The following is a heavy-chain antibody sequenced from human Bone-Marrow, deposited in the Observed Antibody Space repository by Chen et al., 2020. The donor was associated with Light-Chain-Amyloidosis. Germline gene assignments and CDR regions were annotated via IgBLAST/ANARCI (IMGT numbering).Heavy chain of an antibody. J-gene: IGHJ3*01. V-gene: IGHV3-20*04. D-gene: IGHD2-8*01. CDR1: GFNLDDYG. CDR2: RGVSGSNR. CDR3: ARGRTSAFYGAEFDF. Sequence: EVQLVETGGGVVRPGESLRLSCAVSGFNLDDYGMSRVRQAPGKGLEWVSGRGVSGSNRGYVDSGKGRVNISRDDSKNVLYLKVNSLRPNDTALDYCARGRTSAFYGAEFDFWGQGVMVIVSS.